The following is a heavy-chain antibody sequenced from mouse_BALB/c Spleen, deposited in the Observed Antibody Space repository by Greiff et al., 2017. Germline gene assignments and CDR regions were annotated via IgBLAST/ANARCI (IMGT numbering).Heavy chain of an antibody. CDR2: ISYSGST. Sequence: VQLKESGPGLVKPSQSLSLTCTVTGYSITSDYAWNWIRQFPGNKLEWMGYISYSGSTSYNPSLKSRISITRDTSKNQFFLQLNSVTTEDTATYYCARWGYDYDEAYWGQGTLVTVSA. D-gene: IGHD2-4*01. CDR3: ARWGYDYDEAY. CDR1: GYSITSDYA. V-gene: IGHV3-2*02. J-gene: IGHJ3*01.